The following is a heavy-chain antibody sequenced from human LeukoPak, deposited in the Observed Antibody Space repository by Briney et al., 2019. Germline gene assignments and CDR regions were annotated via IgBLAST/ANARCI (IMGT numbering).Heavy chain of an antibody. J-gene: IGHJ4*02. CDR3: AKVGGTGDGVY. V-gene: IGHV3-11*05. CDR1: GFTFSDYY. Sequence: GGSLRLSCAASGFTFSDYYMSWIRQAPGKGLEWVSYISSSSSYTNYADSVKGRFTISRDNAKNSLYLQMNSLRAEDTAVYYCAKVGGTGDGVYWGQGTLVTVSS. D-gene: IGHD7-27*01. CDR2: ISSSSSYT.